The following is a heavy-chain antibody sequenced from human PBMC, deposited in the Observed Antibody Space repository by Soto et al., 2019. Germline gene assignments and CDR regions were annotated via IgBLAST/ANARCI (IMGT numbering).Heavy chain of an antibody. CDR2: INHSGST. J-gene: IGHJ6*03. Sequence: SETLSLTCAVYGGSFSGYYWSWIRQPPGKGLEWIGEINHSGSTNYNPSLKSRVTISVDTSKNQFSLKLSSVTAADTAVYYCARGNYDFWSGYFGAYYYYMDVWGKGTTVTVSS. CDR1: GGSFSGYY. CDR3: ARGNYDFWSGYFGAYYYYMDV. V-gene: IGHV4-34*01. D-gene: IGHD3-3*01.